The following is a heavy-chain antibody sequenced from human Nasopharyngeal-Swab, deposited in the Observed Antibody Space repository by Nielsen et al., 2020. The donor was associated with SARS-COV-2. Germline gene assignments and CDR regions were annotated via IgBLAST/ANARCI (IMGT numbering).Heavy chain of an antibody. Sequence: GGSLRLSCAASGFTFSDSAIHWVRQASGKGLEWVGRIRSKGNNYATAYAASVQGRFTIFRDDPTNTAFLQMNSLKTEDTAVYYCARHMGKSQGVWGQGTTVTVSS. CDR2: IRSKGNNYAT. CDR1: GFTFSDSA. J-gene: IGHJ6*02. D-gene: IGHD1-26*01. V-gene: IGHV3-73*01. CDR3: ARHMGKSQGV.